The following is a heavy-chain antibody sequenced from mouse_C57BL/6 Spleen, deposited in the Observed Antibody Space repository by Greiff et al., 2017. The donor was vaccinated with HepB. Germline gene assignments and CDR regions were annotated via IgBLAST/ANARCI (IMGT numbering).Heavy chain of an antibody. CDR2: IDPEDRET. V-gene: IGHV14-2*01. CDR3: ARWRGSSPDY. Sequence: VQLQQSGAELVKPGASVKLSCTASGFNIKDYYMHWVKQRTEQGLEWVGRIDPEDRETKYAPKFQGKATKTAETSSNTAYLQLSSLTSEDTAVYYSARWRGSSPDYWGQGTTLTVSS. J-gene: IGHJ2*01. CDR1: GFNIKDYY. D-gene: IGHD1-1*01.